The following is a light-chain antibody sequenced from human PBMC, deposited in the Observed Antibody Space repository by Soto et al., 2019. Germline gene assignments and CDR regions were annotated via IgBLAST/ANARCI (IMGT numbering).Light chain of an antibody. CDR3: QQYNNWPPWT. CDR2: GAS. J-gene: IGKJ1*01. Sequence: EIVMTQSPATLSVSPGESATLCCRASQSVSNDLAWYQHKPGQAPRLLIYGASTRATGMPARFSGSGSGTEFTLTISSLQSEDFAVYYCQQYNNWPPWTFGQGNKVEIK. V-gene: IGKV3-15*01. CDR1: QSVSND.